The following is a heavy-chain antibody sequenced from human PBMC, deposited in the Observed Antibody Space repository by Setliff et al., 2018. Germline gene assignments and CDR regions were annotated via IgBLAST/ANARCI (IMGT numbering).Heavy chain of an antibody. Sequence: SETALTCTVSGGSVSSASHYWGWIRQAPGKGMEWIGSVYYSGYTYYKPSLQSRVTMSVDTSKNQFSLKLTSVTAADTAVYYCARVDFTMIQGVIGHWGQGTLVTVSS. CDR1: GGSVSSASHY. D-gene: IGHD3-10*01. CDR2: VYYSGYT. V-gene: IGHV4-39*07. CDR3: ARVDFTMIQGVIGH. J-gene: IGHJ1*01.